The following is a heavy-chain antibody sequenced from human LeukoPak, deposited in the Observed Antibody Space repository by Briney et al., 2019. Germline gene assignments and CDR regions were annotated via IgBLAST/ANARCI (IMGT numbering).Heavy chain of an antibody. CDR2: IKQDGSEK. V-gene: IGHV3-7*01. D-gene: IGHD6-19*01. Sequence: GGSLRLSCAASGFTFSSYWMSWVRQAPGKGLEWVANIKQDGSEKYYVGSVKGRFTISRDNAKNSLYLQMNSLRAEDTAVYYCAREQWLVPDYYYSMDVWGQGTTVTVSS. CDR3: AREQWLVPDYYYSMDV. CDR1: GFTFSSYW. J-gene: IGHJ6*02.